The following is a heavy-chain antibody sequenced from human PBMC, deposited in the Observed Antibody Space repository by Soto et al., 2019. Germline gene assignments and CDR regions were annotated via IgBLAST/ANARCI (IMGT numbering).Heavy chain of an antibody. Sequence: QVQLVQSGAEVKKPGSSVKVSCKASGGTFSTYAISWVRQAPGQGLEWMGGVIPILGTTNNAQKFQGRVTITADVSTGTAYTERSSLRSEDTAVYVCARHDGTYCCSDMDVWGHGTTVTVSS. CDR3: ARHDGTYCCSDMDV. CDR2: VIPILGTT. CDR1: GGTFSTYA. V-gene: IGHV1-69*12. J-gene: IGHJ6*02. D-gene: IGHD1-1*01.